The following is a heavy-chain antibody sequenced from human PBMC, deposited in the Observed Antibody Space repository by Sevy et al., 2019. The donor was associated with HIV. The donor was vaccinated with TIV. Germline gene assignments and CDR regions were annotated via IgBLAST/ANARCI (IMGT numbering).Heavy chain of an antibody. V-gene: IGHV3-23*01. CDR1: GFTFSSYA. CDR3: AKDRLKYSGSLAGY. Sequence: GGSLRLSCAASGFTFSSYAMSWVRQAPGKGLEWVSAISGSGGSTYYADSVKDRFTISRDNSKNTLYLQMNSLRAEDTAVYYCAKDRLKYSGSLAGYWGQGTLVTVSS. D-gene: IGHD6-6*01. CDR2: ISGSGGST. J-gene: IGHJ4*02.